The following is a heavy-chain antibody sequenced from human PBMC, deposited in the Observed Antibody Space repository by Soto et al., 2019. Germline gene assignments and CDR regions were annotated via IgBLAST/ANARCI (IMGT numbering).Heavy chain of an antibody. CDR1: GFTVSSIY. D-gene: IGHD6-13*01. V-gene: IGHV3-66*01. CDR2: IYSGDST. J-gene: IGHJ4*02. Sequence: VGSLRLSCAASGFTVSSIYMSWVRQAPGKGLEWVSVIYSGDSTYYADSVKDRLTVSRDDSKNTLDLQMNSLRAEDTAVYYCAIAAAGQTSTRWCQGTLVSATS. CDR3: AIAAAGQTSTR.